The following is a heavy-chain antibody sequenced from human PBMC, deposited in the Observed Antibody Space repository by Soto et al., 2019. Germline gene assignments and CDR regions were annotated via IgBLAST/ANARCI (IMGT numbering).Heavy chain of an antibody. CDR3: AKGPHGVYGDSEDY. CDR2: ISSSSSSI. J-gene: IGHJ4*02. V-gene: IGHV3-21*04. CDR1: GFTFSSYS. D-gene: IGHD4-17*01. Sequence: GGSLRLSCAASGFTFSSYSMNWVRQAPGKGLEWVSSISSSSSSIYYADSVKGRFTISRDNSKNTLYLQMNSLRAEDTAVYYCAKGPHGVYGDSEDYWGQGTLVTVSS.